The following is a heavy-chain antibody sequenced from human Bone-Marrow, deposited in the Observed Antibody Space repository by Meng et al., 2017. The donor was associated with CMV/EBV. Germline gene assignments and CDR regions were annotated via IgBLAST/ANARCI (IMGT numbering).Heavy chain of an antibody. J-gene: IGHJ4*02. Sequence: SETLSLTCTVSGASISGSNYYWGWIRQPPGKGLEWIASIYYSGSTYYNPSLKSRVTISVDTSKNQFSLKLTSVTAADTAVYYCARIGYNWNLFDYWVQGTLVTVSS. CDR3: ARIGYNWNLFDY. D-gene: IGHD1-20*01. V-gene: IGHV4-39*07. CDR1: GASISGSNYY. CDR2: IYYSGST.